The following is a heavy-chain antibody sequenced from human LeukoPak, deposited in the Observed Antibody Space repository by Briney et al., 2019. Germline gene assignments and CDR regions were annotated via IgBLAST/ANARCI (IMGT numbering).Heavy chain of an antibody. CDR2: IKTRHSGGTT. CDR3: TKNWI. Sequence: GGSLRLSCTASGFIFGDYAMSWVRQAPRKGLEWVAFIKTRHSGGTTEYAASVKGRFTISRDDSKSIAYLQMSSLKTEDTAVYYCTKNWIRGQGTLVTVSS. D-gene: IGHD1-1*01. V-gene: IGHV3-49*04. CDR1: GFIFGDYA. J-gene: IGHJ4*02.